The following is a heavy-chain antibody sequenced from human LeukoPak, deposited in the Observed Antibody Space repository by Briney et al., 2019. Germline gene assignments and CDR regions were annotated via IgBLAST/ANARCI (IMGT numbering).Heavy chain of an antibody. Sequence: GGSLRLSCAASGFTFSSYSMNWVRQAPGKGLEWVSSISSSSSYIYYADSVKGRFTISRDNAKNSLYLQMNSLRAEDTAVYYCARVRGPYIAAAGIAFDPWGQGTLVTVSS. CDR2: ISSSSSYI. V-gene: IGHV3-21*04. J-gene: IGHJ5*02. D-gene: IGHD6-13*01. CDR1: GFTFSSYS. CDR3: ARVRGPYIAAAGIAFDP.